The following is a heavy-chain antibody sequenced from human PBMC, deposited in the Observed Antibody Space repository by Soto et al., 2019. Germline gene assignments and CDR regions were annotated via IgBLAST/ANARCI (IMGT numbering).Heavy chain of an antibody. CDR3: ARSMVRGVNTLDY. J-gene: IGHJ4*02. CDR1: GGSFSGYY. V-gene: IGHV4-34*01. CDR2: INHSGST. D-gene: IGHD3-10*01. Sequence: NPSETLSLTCAVYGGSFSGYYWSWIRQPPGKGLEWIGEINHSGSTNYNPSLKSRVTISVDTSKNQFSPKLSSVTAADTAVYYCARSMVRGVNTLDYWGQGTLVTVSS.